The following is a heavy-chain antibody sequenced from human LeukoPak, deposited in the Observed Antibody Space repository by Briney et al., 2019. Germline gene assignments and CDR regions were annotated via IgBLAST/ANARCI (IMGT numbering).Heavy chain of an antibody. D-gene: IGHD6-19*01. CDR3: ARGHSSGWYIWFDP. J-gene: IGHJ5*02. CDR1: GGSSSGYY. CDR2: SNHSGST. V-gene: IGHV4-34*01. Sequence: SETLSLTCAVYGGSSSGYYWGWIRQPPGKGLEWIGESNHSGSTYYNPSLKSRVTISVDTSKNQFSLKLSSVTAADAAVYYCARGHSSGWYIWFDPWGQGTLVTVSS.